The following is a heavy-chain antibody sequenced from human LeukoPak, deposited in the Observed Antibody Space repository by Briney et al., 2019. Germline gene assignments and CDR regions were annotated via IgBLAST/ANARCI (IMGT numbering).Heavy chain of an antibody. CDR1: GGSISSGGYY. CDR2: IHYRGGT. V-gene: IGHV4-31*03. CDR3: ASSYDSSGYYFVY. D-gene: IGHD3-22*01. Sequence: SQTLSLTRTVSGGSISSGGYYWSWIRQHPGKGLEWSGYIHYRGGTYYNPSLKRRVTISVDTSNNQFSLKLSSVTAADTAVYYCASSYDSSGYYFVYWGQGTLVTVSS. J-gene: IGHJ4*02.